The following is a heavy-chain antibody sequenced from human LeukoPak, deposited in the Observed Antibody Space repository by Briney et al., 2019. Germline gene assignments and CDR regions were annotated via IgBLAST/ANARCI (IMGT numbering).Heavy chain of an antibody. D-gene: IGHD3-3*01. Sequence: PGNSLRLSCAASGFTFSRYWMTWVRQAPGKGLEWVANIKEDGSETYYVDSVKGRFTISRDNAKKSLYLQMNSLRAEDTAVYYCARDSVVVVIMGAFDIWGQGTMVTVSS. CDR2: IKEDGSET. CDR3: ARDSVVVVIMGAFDI. J-gene: IGHJ3*02. CDR1: GFTFSRYW. V-gene: IGHV3-7*01.